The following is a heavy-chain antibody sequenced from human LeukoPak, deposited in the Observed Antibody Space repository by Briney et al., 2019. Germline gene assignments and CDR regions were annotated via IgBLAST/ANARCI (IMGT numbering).Heavy chain of an antibody. V-gene: IGHV4-59*08. CDR1: GGSISSYY. CDR3: ARRSSGWPPDY. J-gene: IGHJ4*02. Sequence: SETLSLTCTVSGGSISSYYWSWIRRPPGKGLEWIGDIYYSGSPYYNPSLESRVTMSVDTSENQISLKLTSVTPADTAVYYCARRSSGWPPDYWGQGTLVTVSS. CDR2: IYYSGSP. D-gene: IGHD6-19*01.